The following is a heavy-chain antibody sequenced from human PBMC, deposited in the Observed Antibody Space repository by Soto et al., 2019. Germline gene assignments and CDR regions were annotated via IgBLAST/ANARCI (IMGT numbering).Heavy chain of an antibody. CDR3: ARDPRSITGTTSSEDFQH. V-gene: IGHV1-69*01. CDR1: GGTFSGYA. J-gene: IGHJ1*01. Sequence: QAQLMQSGAEVKKPGSSVKVSCKASGGTFSGYAINWVRQAPGQGLEWMGGIIPLLGITDYGQKFQGRITIAADESTGTAYMDLRGLRSEYTTVYYCARDPRSITGTTSSEDFQHWGQCTLVSVSS. CDR2: IIPLLGIT. D-gene: IGHD1-20*01.